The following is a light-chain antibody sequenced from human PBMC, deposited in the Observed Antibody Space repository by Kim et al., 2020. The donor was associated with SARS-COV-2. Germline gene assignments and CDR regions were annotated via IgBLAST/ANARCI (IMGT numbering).Light chain of an antibody. CDR1: ESVDTN. CDR2: GAS. CDR3: QQYHNWPPLA. J-gene: IGKJ4*01. Sequence: EVVMTQSPATLSVSPGESATLSCRASESVDTNLAWYQQKPGQAPRLLIYGASTRATGIPARFSGSGSGTELTLTISSLQSEDFALYYCQQYHNWPPLAFGGGTKVDIK. V-gene: IGKV3-15*01.